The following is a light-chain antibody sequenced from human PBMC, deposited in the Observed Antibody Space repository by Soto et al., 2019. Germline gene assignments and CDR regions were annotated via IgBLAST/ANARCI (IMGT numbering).Light chain of an antibody. J-gene: IGKJ3*01. Sequence: DIQMTQSPSSLSAFVGDRVTLTCQASQDISNYLNWYQQKPGKAPTLLIYDASDLKTGVPSRFSGGWAGTDFTLTIISLQPEDIATYYFQQYEDLPATIGPGTKVNI. CDR2: DAS. CDR1: QDISNY. V-gene: IGKV1-33*01. CDR3: QQYEDLPAT.